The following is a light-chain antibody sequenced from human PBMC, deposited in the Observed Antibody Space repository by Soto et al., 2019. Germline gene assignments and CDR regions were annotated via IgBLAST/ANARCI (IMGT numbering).Light chain of an antibody. CDR2: SDS. J-gene: IGLJ2*01. CDR1: SSNIGRNT. CDR3: AAWDGTLSGPYVV. Sequence: QSVLAQPPSASGTPGQRVTISCSGSSSNIGRNTVSWYQHLPGAAPKLLIYSDSQRPSGVPDRFSGSKSGTSASLAISGLQSEDEADYSCAAWDGTLSGPYVVFGGGTQLTVL. V-gene: IGLV1-44*01.